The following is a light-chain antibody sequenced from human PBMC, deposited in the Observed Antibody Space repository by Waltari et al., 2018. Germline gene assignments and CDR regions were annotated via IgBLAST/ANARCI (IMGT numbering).Light chain of an antibody. CDR3: CSYAAGGSSVL. J-gene: IGLJ2*01. V-gene: IGLV2-23*01. CDR2: EDS. Sequence: QSALTQPASVSGSPGQSITISCTGTSSDVGSYHLVPWYQQHPGKVPKLMIYEDSKRPSGLSNRFSGSKSGNTASLTIPGLQAEDEADYYCCSYAAGGSSVLFGGGTKLTVL. CDR1: SSDVGSYHL.